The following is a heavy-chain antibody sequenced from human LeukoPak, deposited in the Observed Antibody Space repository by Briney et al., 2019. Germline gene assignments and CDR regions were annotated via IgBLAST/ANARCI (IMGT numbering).Heavy chain of an antibody. Sequence: PGGSLRLSCAASGFTFSSYAMHWVRQAPGKGLEWVAVISYDGSNKYYADSVKGRFTISRDNSKNTLYLQMNSLRAEDTAVYYCAKDIPPKSKWSYFDYWGQGTLVTVSS. D-gene: IGHD2-15*01. CDR3: AKDIPPKSKWSYFDY. V-gene: IGHV3-30-3*01. CDR1: GFTFSSYA. CDR2: ISYDGSNK. J-gene: IGHJ4*02.